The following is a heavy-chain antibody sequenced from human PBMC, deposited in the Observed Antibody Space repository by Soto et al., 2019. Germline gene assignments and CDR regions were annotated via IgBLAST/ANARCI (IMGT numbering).Heavy chain of an antibody. V-gene: IGHV1-3*05. CDR3: ARGTGWYTPFDY. J-gene: IGHJ4*02. CDR1: GYTFTSYA. D-gene: IGHD6-19*01. Sequence: QVQLVQSGAEEKKPGASVKVSCKASGYTFTSYAMHWVRQAPGQRLEWMGWINAGNGNTKYSQKFQGRVTITRDTSASTAYMELTSLRSEDTDVYYCARGTGWYTPFDYWGQGTLVTVSS. CDR2: INAGNGNT.